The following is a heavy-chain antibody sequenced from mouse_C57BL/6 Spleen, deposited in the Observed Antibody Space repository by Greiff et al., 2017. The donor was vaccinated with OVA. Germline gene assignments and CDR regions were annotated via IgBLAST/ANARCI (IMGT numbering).Heavy chain of an antibody. Sequence: EVHLVESGGGLVQPGGSLKLSCAASGFTFSDYGMAWVRQAPRKGPEWVAFISNLAYSIYYADTVTGRFTISRENAKNTLYLEMSSLRSEDTAMYYCARHEVGYDDWYFDVWGTGTTVTVSS. CDR1: GFTFSDYG. J-gene: IGHJ1*03. CDR2: ISNLAYSI. D-gene: IGHD2-2*01. CDR3: ARHEVGYDDWYFDV. V-gene: IGHV5-15*01.